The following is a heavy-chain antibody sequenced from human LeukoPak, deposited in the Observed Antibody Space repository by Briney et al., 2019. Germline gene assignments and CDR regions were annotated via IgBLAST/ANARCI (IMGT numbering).Heavy chain of an antibody. Sequence: GGSLRLSCAASGFTFSSYGMHWVRQAPGKGLEWVAFIRYDGSNKYYADSVKGRFTISRDNSKNTLYLQMNSLRAEDTAVYYCAKGSTSTWVYYYYYMDVWGKGTTVTVSS. CDR3: AKGSTSTWVYYYYYMDV. J-gene: IGHJ6*03. CDR1: GFTFSSYG. V-gene: IGHV3-30*02. D-gene: IGHD5/OR15-5a*01. CDR2: IRYDGSNK.